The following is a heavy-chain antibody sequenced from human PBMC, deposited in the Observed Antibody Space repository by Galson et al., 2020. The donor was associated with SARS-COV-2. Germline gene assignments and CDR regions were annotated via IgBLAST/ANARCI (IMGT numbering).Heavy chain of an antibody. CDR2: SIPVFGTI. CDR3: ATPILRHLRDVYQDY. D-gene: IGHD2-2*01. V-gene: IGHV1-69*08. Sequence: SVKVSCKASGGTFNSYIINWVRQAPGQGLEWMGNSIPVFGTINYAQSFQGRVTITEDKSTSTTYMELSGLRSADTAVYYCATPILRHLRDVYQDYWGQGTLVTVSS. J-gene: IGHJ4*02. CDR1: GGTFNSYI.